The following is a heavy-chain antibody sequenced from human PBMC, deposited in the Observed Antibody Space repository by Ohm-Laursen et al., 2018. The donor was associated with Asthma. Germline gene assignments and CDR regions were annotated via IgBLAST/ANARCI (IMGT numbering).Heavy chain of an antibody. Sequence: SLRLSCAASGFTFSSYGMHWVRQAPGKGLEWVAVISYHGYNEYYLDSVKGRFTISRDNSKNTLYLQMNSLRAEDTAVYYCAREAYCGGDCYSAYYFDYWGQGTLVTVSS. CDR2: ISYHGYNE. J-gene: IGHJ4*02. CDR1: GFTFSSYG. V-gene: IGHV3-33*05. D-gene: IGHD2-21*02. CDR3: AREAYCGGDCYSAYYFDY.